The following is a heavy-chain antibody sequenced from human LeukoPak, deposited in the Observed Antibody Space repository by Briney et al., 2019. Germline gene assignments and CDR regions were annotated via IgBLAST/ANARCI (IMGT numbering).Heavy chain of an antibody. CDR2: ISAYNANT. Sequence: WASVKVSCKAAGYTFTSYGISWVRQAPGQGLEWMGWISAYNANTNYAQKLQGRVTMTTDTSTSTAYMALRSLRSDDTAVYYCARAIAVAGNGFDPWGQGTLVTVSS. CDR3: ARAIAVAGNGFDP. CDR1: GYTFTSYG. D-gene: IGHD6-19*01. J-gene: IGHJ5*02. V-gene: IGHV1-18*01.